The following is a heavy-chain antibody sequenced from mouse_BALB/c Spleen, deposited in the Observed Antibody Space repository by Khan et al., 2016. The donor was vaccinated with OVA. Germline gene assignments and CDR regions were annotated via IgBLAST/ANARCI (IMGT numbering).Heavy chain of an antibody. Sequence: EVQLKESGAELVRPGALVKLSCKGSGFNIKDYYIHWVKQRPEQGLEWIGWIDPENDNTIYDPQFQGKASITADTSSNTAYLQLSSLTSEDTAVYYCTRDGYSPWFAYWGQGTLITVAA. D-gene: IGHD2-3*01. CDR3: TRDGYSPWFAY. J-gene: IGHJ3*01. V-gene: IGHV14-1*02. CDR1: GFNIKDYY. CDR2: IDPENDNT.